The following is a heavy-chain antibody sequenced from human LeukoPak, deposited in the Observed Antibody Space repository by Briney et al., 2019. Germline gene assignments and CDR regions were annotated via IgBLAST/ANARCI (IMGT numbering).Heavy chain of an antibody. CDR2: IYTSGST. Sequence: PSETLSLTCTVSGGSISSGSYYWSWIRQPAGKGLEWIGRIYTSGSTNYNPSLKSRVTISVDTSKNQFSLKLSSVTAADTAVYYCARMGQAQSFDYWGQGTLVTVSS. CDR1: GGSISSGSYY. V-gene: IGHV4-61*02. D-gene: IGHD5-24*01. CDR3: ARMGQAQSFDY. J-gene: IGHJ4*02.